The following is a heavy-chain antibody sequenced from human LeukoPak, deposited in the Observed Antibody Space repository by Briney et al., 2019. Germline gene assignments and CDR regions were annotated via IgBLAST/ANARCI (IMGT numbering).Heavy chain of an antibody. J-gene: IGHJ4*02. CDR3: AKASAMIVVVSKHFDY. D-gene: IGHD3-22*01. CDR1: GFTFSSYA. CDR2: ISGSGGSK. V-gene: IGHV3-23*01. Sequence: GGSLRLSCVASGFTFSSYAMSWVRQAPGKGLEWVSAISGSGGSKYYEDSVKGRFTISRDNSKNTLYLQMNSLRAEDTAVYYCAKASAMIVVVSKHFDYWGQGTLVTVSS.